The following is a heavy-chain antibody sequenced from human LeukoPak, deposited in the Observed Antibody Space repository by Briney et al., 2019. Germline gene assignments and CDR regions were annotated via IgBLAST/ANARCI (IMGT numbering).Heavy chain of an antibody. J-gene: IGHJ3*02. CDR3: EVVVMNDAFNI. CDR2: ISSNSSYI. V-gene: IGHV3-21*01. D-gene: IGHD2-15*01. Sequence: GGSLRLSCAASGFTFSSYSMNWVRQAPGEGLEWVSSISSNSSYIYYAYSVKGRFSISRDNAKNSLYLQMNSLRAEDTAVYYCEVVVMNDAFNIWGQGTMVTVSS. CDR1: GFTFSSYS.